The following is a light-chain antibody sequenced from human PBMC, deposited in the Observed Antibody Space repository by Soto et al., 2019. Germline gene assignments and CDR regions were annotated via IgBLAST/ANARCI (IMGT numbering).Light chain of an antibody. Sequence: EIVLTQSPATLSLSPGERATLSCRASQSVSSYLAWYQQKPGQAPRLLIYDASNRATGIPARFSGSESGTDFTLTISSLEPEDFAVYYCQQRSNCPPYSFGQGTKLEIK. CDR2: DAS. J-gene: IGKJ2*03. CDR3: QQRSNCPPYS. V-gene: IGKV3-11*01. CDR1: QSVSSY.